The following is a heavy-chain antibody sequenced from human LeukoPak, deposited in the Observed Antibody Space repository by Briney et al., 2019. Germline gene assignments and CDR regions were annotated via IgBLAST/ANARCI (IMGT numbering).Heavy chain of an antibody. V-gene: IGHV3-48*03. CDR3: ARDGAGIVVVPAASLNYYGMDV. CDR2: ISSSGSTI. CDR1: GFTFSSYE. D-gene: IGHD2-2*01. J-gene: IGHJ6*02. Sequence: GGSLRLSCAASGFTFSSYEMSWARQAPGKGLEWVSYISSSGSTIYYADSVKGRFTISRDNAKNSLYLQMNSLRAEDTAVYYCARDGAGIVVVPAASLNYYGMDVWGQGTTVTVSS.